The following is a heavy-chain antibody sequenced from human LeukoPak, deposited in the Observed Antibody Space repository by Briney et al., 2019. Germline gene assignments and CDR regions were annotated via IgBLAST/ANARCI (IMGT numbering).Heavy chain of an antibody. CDR2: ITGSGGST. CDR3: AKGWYYYGSGSDVFDY. D-gene: IGHD3-10*01. J-gene: IGHJ4*02. V-gene: IGHV3-23*01. CDR1: GFTFSNYA. Sequence: PGGSLRLSCAASGFTFSNYAMNWVRQAPGKGLEWVSAITGSGGSTFYADSVKGRFTISRDNSKNTLYLQMNSLRAEDSAVYYCAKGWYYYGSGSDVFDYWGQGTLVTVSS.